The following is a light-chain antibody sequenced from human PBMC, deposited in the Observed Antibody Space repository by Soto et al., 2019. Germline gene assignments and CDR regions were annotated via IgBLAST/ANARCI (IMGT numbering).Light chain of an antibody. V-gene: IGKV3-20*01. CDR1: QTVSSNY. J-gene: IGKJ5*01. Sequence: EIILTQSPDTLSLSPGERATLSSRASQTVSSNYLAWCQQRPGQSTRLLFCGASRSAAGIPDRFSGSGAGTDFTLTITRLEPEDSAVYFCQQYTGPPTTFGQGTRLEIK. CDR3: QQYTGPPTT. CDR2: GAS.